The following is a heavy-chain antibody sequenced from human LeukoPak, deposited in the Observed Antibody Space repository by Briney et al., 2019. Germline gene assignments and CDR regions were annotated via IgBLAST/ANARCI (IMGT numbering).Heavy chain of an antibody. J-gene: IGHJ4*02. CDR1: GGSISSYY. CDR3: ASARIGARLLFDY. Sequence: PSETLSLTRTVSGGSISSYYWGWIRQPAGKGLEWIWRIYTSGSTNYNPSLKSRVTMSVDTSKNQFSLKLSSVTAADTAVYYCASARIGARLLFDYWGQGTLVTVSS. D-gene: IGHD6-6*01. V-gene: IGHV4-4*07. CDR2: IYTSGST.